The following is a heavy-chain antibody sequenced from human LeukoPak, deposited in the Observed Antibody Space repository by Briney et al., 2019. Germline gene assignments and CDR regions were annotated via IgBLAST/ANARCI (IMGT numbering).Heavy chain of an antibody. CDR3: ARGLVSSSWYSNPYYFDY. D-gene: IGHD6-13*01. CDR1: GYGFTSYW. Sequence: GESLQISCKASGYGFTSYWIGWVRQMPGKGLEGMGIIYPGDSDTRYSPSFQGQVTISADKSISTAYLQWSSLKASDTAMYYSARGLVSSSWYSNPYYFDYWGQGTLVTVSS. V-gene: IGHV5-51*01. CDR2: IYPGDSDT. J-gene: IGHJ4*02.